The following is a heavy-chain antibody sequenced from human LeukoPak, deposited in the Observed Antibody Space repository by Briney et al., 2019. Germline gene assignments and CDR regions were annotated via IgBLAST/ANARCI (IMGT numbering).Heavy chain of an antibody. V-gene: IGHV4-59*01. CDR3: ARSEFSRGWYIFDY. CDR1: GGSISSYY. D-gene: IGHD6-19*01. J-gene: IGHJ4*02. CDR2: IYYSGST. Sequence: SETLSLTCTVSGGSISSYYWSWIRKPPGKGLEWIGYIYYSGSTNYNPSLKSRVTISIDTSKNQFSLKLSSVTAADTAVYYCARSEFSRGWYIFDYWGQGTLVTVSS.